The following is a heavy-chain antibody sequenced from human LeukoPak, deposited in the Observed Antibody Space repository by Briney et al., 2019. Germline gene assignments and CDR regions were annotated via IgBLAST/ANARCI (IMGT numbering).Heavy chain of an antibody. J-gene: IGHJ4*02. V-gene: IGHV4-59*08. CDR1: GDSLNTYY. CDR3: ARQRKFPDVLRFDY. Sequence: PSQTLSLTCTVSGDSLNTYYWSWIRHPPGKGLEWIGYIYYSGSTNYNPSLKSRVTISVDTSKNQFSLRLSSVTAADTAVYYCARQRKFPDVLRFDYWGQGTLVTVSP. D-gene: IGHD1-14*01. CDR2: IYYSGST.